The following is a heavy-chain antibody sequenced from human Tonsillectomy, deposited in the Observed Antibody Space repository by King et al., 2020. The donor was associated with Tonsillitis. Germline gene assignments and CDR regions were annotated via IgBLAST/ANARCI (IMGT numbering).Heavy chain of an antibody. CDR2: IYYSGST. D-gene: IGHD1-14*01. Sequence: VQLQESGPGLVKPSETLSLTCTVSGGSISSYYWSWIRPPPGKGLEWIGYIYYSGSTNYNPSLKSRVTISVDTSKNQFSLKLSSVTAADTAVYYCARAPADITGTTYGMDVWGQGTTVTVSS. V-gene: IGHV4-59*01. CDR1: GGSISSYY. CDR3: ARAPADITGTTYGMDV. J-gene: IGHJ6*02.